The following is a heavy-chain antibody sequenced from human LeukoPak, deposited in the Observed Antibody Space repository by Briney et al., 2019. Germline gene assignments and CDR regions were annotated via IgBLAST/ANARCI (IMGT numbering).Heavy chain of an antibody. CDR2: IYYSGST. CDR1: GGSISSYY. V-gene: IGHV4-59*01. J-gene: IGHJ6*03. Sequence: SETLSLTCTVSGGSISSYYWSWIRQPPGKGLEWIGYIYYSGSTNYNPSLKSRVTISVDTSKNQFSLKLSSVTAADTAVYYCARTGYCSSTSCYTASRPYYYYYMDVWGKGTTVSVSS. D-gene: IGHD2-2*02. CDR3: ARTGYCSSTSCYTASRPYYYYYMDV.